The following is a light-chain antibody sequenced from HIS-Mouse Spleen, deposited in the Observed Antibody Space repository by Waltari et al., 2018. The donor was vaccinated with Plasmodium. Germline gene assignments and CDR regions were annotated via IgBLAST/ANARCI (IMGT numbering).Light chain of an antibody. J-gene: IGKJ2*01. CDR3: QQYGSSPPYT. V-gene: IGKV3-20*01. CDR1: QSVSSSY. Sequence: EIVLTPSPGTLSLSPGERATLSCRASQSVSSSYLAWYQQKPGQAPRLLIYGASRRATGIPDRFSGSGSGTDFTLTISRLEPEDFAVYYCQQYGSSPPYTFGQGTKLEIK. CDR2: GAS.